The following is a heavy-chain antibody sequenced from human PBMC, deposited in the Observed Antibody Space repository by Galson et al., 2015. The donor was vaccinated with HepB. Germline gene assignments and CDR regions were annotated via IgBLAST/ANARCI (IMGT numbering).Heavy chain of an antibody. J-gene: IGHJ6*02. CDR2: IIPILGTA. D-gene: IGHD2-2*01. CDR3: ARDFCSSTSCYGGMDV. CDR1: GGTFSSYA. Sequence: SGGTFSSYAISWVRQAPGQGLEWMGGIIPILGTANYAQKFQGRVTITADESTSTAYMELSSLRSEDTAVYYCARDFCSSTSCYGGMDVWGQGTTVTVSS. V-gene: IGHV1-69*01.